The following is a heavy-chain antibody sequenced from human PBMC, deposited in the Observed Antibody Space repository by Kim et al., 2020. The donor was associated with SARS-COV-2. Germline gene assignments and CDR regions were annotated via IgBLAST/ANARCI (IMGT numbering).Heavy chain of an antibody. Sequence: GGSLRLSCAASGFTFSSYGMHWVRQAPGKGLEWVAVISYDGSNKYYADSVKGRFTISRDNSKNTLYLQMNSLRAEDTAVYYCAKDSNRGFDYWGQGTLVTVSS. J-gene: IGHJ4*02. CDR1: GFTFSSYG. V-gene: IGHV3-30*18. CDR3: AKDSNRGFDY. CDR2: ISYDGSNK.